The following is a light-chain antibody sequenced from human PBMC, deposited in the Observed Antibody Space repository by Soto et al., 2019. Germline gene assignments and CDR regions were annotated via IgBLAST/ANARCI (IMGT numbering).Light chain of an antibody. J-gene: IGKJ4*01. CDR2: GAF. V-gene: IGKV3-15*01. CDR1: QSVSSN. Sequence: EIVMTQSPATLSVSLGERATLSCRASQSVSSNLAWYQLKPGQAPRLLIYGAFTRATGIPARFSGSGSGTEFTLTISRLEPEDFAVYYCQQCGSSPPVTFGGGTKVDIK. CDR3: QQCGSSPPVT.